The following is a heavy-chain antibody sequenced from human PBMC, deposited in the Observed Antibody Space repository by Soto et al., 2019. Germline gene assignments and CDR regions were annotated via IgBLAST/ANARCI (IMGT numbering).Heavy chain of an antibody. CDR1: GFTFSNFA. J-gene: IGHJ4*02. CDR3: AKGISGSCYSCIDS. V-gene: IGHV3-23*01. Sequence: GGSLRLSCAASGFTFSNFAMAWVRQAPGKGLEWVSVIGASGDSTYYVGSVKGRFTISRDNSKNTVYLQMNSLRADDTANYYCAKGISGSCYSCIDSWGQGTLVTVSS. D-gene: IGHD6-13*01. CDR2: IGASGDST.